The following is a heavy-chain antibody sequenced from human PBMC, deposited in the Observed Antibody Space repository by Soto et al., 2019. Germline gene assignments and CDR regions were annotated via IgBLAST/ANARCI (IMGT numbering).Heavy chain of an antibody. CDR3: ARGGNFWSGYYNNWFDP. Sequence: QVQRGQSGAGGKKPGSSVKVSGKASGGTFTSYAISWGRQAPGQGLEWRGGIIPIFGTANYAQKFQGRVTITADESTSTAYMELSSLRSEDTAVYYCARGGNFWSGYYNNWFDPWGQGTLVTVSS. CDR1: GGTFTSYA. V-gene: IGHV1-69*01. J-gene: IGHJ5*02. CDR2: IIPIFGTA. D-gene: IGHD3-3*01.